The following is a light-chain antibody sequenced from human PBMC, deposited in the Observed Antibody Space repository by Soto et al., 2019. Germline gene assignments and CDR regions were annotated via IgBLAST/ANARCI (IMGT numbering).Light chain of an antibody. CDR3: QQSKGTPWT. Sequence: DIQMTQSPSSLSASVGERVTITCRASQSVSTYLNWYRQKPGTAPQLLIFATSSLLRGVPSRFSGSGSGTAFTLTISSLRPEDVATYYCQQSKGTPWTFGQGTKVEIK. V-gene: IGKV1-39*01. CDR1: QSVSTY. J-gene: IGKJ1*01. CDR2: ATS.